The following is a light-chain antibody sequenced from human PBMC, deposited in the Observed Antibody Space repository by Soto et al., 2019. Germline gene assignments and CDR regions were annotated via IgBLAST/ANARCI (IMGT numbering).Light chain of an antibody. CDR1: QSISSW. CDR2: GAS. Sequence: DIQMTQSPSTLSASVGDRVTITCRASQSISSWLAWYQQKPGKAPKLLIYGASNLETGVPSRFSGSGSGTHFTFTISSLQPEDIATYYCQQYDDLPTFGQGTRLEIK. J-gene: IGKJ5*01. V-gene: IGKV1-33*01. CDR3: QQYDDLPT.